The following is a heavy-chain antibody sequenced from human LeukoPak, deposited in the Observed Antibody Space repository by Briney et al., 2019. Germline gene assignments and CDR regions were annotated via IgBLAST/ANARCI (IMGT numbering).Heavy chain of an antibody. CDR3: ARDYTLTYYDILTGYYMGYYFDY. Sequence: ASVKVSCKASGYTFTSYGIGWVRQAPGQGLEWMGWISAYNGNTNYAQKLQGRVTMTTDTSTSTAYMELRSLRSDDTAVYYCARDYTLTYYDILTGYYMGYYFDYWGQGTLVTVSS. D-gene: IGHD3-9*01. J-gene: IGHJ4*02. V-gene: IGHV1-18*01. CDR1: GYTFTSYG. CDR2: ISAYNGNT.